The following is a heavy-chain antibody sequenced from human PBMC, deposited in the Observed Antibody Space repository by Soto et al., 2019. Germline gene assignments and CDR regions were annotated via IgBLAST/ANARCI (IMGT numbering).Heavy chain of an antibody. CDR1: GGSFSGYY. J-gene: IGHJ2*01. Sequence: QVQLQQWGAGLLKPSETLSLTCAVYGGSFSGYYWSWIRQPPGKGLEWIGEINHSGSTNYNPSLKRLVPLSVDTSKTQFSLNLSSVTAADTAVYYCARGARGRGVTTRYFDLWGRGTLVTVSS. CDR2: INHSGST. V-gene: IGHV4-34*01. D-gene: IGHD4-17*01. CDR3: ARGARGRGVTTRYFDL.